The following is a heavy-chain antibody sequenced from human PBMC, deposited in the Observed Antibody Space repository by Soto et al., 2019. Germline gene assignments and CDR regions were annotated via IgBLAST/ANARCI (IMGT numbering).Heavy chain of an antibody. D-gene: IGHD3-3*01. CDR3: ARKTYYDFWSGPSGDNWFDP. Sequence: SETLSLTCTVSCGSISSCGYYWSWIRQHPGKGLEWIGYVYYSGSTYYNPSLKSRVTISVDTSKNQFSLKLSSVTAADTAVYYCARKTYYDFWSGPSGDNWFDPWGQGTLVTVS. V-gene: IGHV4-31*03. CDR1: CGSISSCGYY. CDR2: VYYSGST. J-gene: IGHJ5*02.